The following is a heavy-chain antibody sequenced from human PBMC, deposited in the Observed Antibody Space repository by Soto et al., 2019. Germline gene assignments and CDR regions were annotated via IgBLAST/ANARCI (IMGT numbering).Heavy chain of an antibody. Sequence: GGSLRLSCAASGFTFSCYAMHWVRQAPGKGLEWVAVISYDGSNKYYADSVKGRFTISRDNSKNTLYLQMNSLRAEDTAVYYCARDYVYYGSGNYLYYFDYWGQGTLVTVSS. CDR3: ARDYVYYGSGNYLYYFDY. V-gene: IGHV3-30-3*01. D-gene: IGHD3-10*01. J-gene: IGHJ4*02. CDR2: ISYDGSNK. CDR1: GFTFSCYA.